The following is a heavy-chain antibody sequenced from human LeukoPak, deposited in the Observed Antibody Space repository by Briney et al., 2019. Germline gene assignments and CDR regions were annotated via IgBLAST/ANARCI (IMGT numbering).Heavy chain of an antibody. CDR1: DDSIRTYY. J-gene: IGHJ4*02. CDR3: ARALRAVAGFWDH. V-gene: IGHV4-59*01. D-gene: IGHD6-19*01. Sequence: SETLSLTRTVSDDSIRTYYWSWVRQPPGKELEWIGYIGNGGNTNYNPSLKSRVTISIDTSKDQISLKLRSVTPADTAVYYCARALRAVAGFWDHWGQGTLVTVSS. CDR2: IGNGGNT.